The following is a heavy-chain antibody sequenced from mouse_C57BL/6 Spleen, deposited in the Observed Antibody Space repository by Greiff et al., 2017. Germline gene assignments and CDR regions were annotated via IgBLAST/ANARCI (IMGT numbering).Heavy chain of an antibody. CDR3: ARSNWDRAYFDY. Sequence: QVQLQQSGAELARPGASVKLSCKASGYTFTSYGISWVKQRTGQGLEWIGEIYPRSGNTYYNEKFKGKATLTADKSSSTAYMELRSLTSEDSAVYFCARSNWDRAYFDYWGQGTTLTVSS. D-gene: IGHD4-1*01. CDR1: GYTFTSYG. V-gene: IGHV1-81*01. J-gene: IGHJ2*01. CDR2: IYPRSGNT.